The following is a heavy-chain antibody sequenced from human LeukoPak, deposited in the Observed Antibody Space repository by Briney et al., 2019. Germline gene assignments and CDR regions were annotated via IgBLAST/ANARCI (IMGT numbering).Heavy chain of an antibody. J-gene: IGHJ4*02. D-gene: IGHD4-17*01. CDR2: IYPDDSRT. CDR3: ARPSYGASDY. Sequence: GESLRITCKGSGYRFTKSWIGWVRQMPGKGLEWLGIIYPDDSRTRYSPSFQGQVTMSVDKSISTAYLQWSSLKASDTAMYYCARPSYGASDYWGQGTLVTVSS. CDR1: GYRFTKSW. V-gene: IGHV5-51*01.